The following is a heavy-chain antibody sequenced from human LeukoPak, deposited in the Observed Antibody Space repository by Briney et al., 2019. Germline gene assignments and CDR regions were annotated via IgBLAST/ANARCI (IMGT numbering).Heavy chain of an antibody. D-gene: IGHD6-13*01. CDR3: ARVISSSWFDY. V-gene: IGHV3-23*01. J-gene: IGHJ4*02. CDR2: ISGGGSGT. CDR1: GFAFSSYA. Sequence: GSLRLSCAASGFAFSSYAMSWVRQAPGKGLEWVSAISGGGSGTFYADSVKGRFTISRDNSKNTLYVQMNSLRAEDTAVYYCARVISSSWFDYWGQGTLVTVSS.